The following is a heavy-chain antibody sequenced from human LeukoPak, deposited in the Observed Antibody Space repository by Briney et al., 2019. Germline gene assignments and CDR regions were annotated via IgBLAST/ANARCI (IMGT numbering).Heavy chain of an antibody. CDR3: ARNGTDRAFDI. CDR1: GGSFSGYY. J-gene: IGHJ3*02. V-gene: IGHV4-34*01. CDR2: INHSGST. Sequence: SETLSLTCAVSGGSFSGYYWSWIRQPPGKGLEWIGEINHSGSTNYNPSLKSRVTISVDTSKNQFSLKLSSVTAADTAVYYCARNGTDRAFDIWGQGTMVTVSS. D-gene: IGHD1-1*01.